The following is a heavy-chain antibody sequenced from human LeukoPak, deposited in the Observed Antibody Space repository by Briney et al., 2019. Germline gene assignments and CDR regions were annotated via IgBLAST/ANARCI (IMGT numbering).Heavy chain of an antibody. D-gene: IGHD6-13*01. CDR3: ATLFEEEAVQQPFDP. V-gene: IGHV1-24*01. Sequence: ASVKVSCKVSGYTLTELSMHWVRQAPGKGLEWMEGFDPEDGETIYAQKFQGRVTMTEDTSTDTAYMELSSLRSEDTAVYYCATLFEEEAVQQPFDPWGQGTLVTVSS. CDR1: GYTLTELS. J-gene: IGHJ5*02. CDR2: FDPEDGET.